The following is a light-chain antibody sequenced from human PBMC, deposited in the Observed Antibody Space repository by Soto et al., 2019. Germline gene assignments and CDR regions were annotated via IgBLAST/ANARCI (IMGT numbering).Light chain of an antibody. V-gene: IGLV2-14*01. J-gene: IGLJ1*01. CDR3: SSYTSSSTPRDV. Sequence: QSALTQPASVSGSPGQSITISCTGTSSDVGGYNYVSWYQQHPGKAPKLMIYVVSNRPSGVSNRFSGSKSGNTASLTISGLQAEDEADYYCSSYTSSSTPRDVFGTGTKLTVL. CDR2: VVS. CDR1: SSDVGGYNY.